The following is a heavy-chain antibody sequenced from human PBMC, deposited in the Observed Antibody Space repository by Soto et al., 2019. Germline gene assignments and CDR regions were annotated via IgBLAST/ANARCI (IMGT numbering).Heavy chain of an antibody. D-gene: IGHD2-21*02. CDR2: VYHTGDT. Sequence: SETLSLTCGVSGGTVASSHWWSWVRQSPGRGLEWIGNVYHTGDTNFNPSLQSRVTFSVDKSNNQLSLRLTSVTAADTAVYFCAREIVTAGGNNYFDPWGPGTLVTVSS. CDR3: AREIVTAGGNNYFDP. V-gene: IGHV4-4*02. CDR1: GGTVASSHW. J-gene: IGHJ5*02.